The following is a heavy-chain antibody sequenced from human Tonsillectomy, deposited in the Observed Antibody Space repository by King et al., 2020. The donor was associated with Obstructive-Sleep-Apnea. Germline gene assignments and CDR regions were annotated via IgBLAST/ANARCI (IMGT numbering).Heavy chain of an antibody. CDR3: AKDFDTNDSRDY. Sequence: VQLVESGGGVIQPGGFLRLSCAASVFTFDDYAMHWVRQAPGRGLEWVSLITWDVDTTYYADSVKSRVTISRDKSNNSLYLQMNNLRHEDTAFYYCAKDFDTNDSRDYWGQGTLVTVSS. V-gene: IGHV3-43D*03. CDR1: VFTFDDYA. CDR2: ITWDVDTT. J-gene: IGHJ4*02. D-gene: IGHD2-8*01.